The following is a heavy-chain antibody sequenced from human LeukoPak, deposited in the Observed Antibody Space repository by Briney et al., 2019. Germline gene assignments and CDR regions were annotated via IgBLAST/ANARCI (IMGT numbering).Heavy chain of an antibody. J-gene: IGHJ4*02. D-gene: IGHD3-10*02. CDR3: ARGAGGGPMYFFDY. CDR1: GGSISHYY. CDR2: NYPTGDM. V-gene: IGHV4-4*07. Sequence: PSETLSLTCTVSGGSISHYYWNWIRQPAGKGLEWIGRNYPTGDMNLNPSLKSRVTMSVDTSKNTFSLNLNSVTAADTAVYYCARGAGGGPMYFFDYWGLGALVTVSS.